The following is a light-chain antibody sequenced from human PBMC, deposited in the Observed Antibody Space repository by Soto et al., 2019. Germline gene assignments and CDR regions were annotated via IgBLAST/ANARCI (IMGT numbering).Light chain of an antibody. CDR2: AAS. CDR1: QSVRSSY. CDR3: QQYAGSPPKYT. J-gene: IGKJ2*01. Sequence: EIVLTQSPATLSVSPGERATLSCRASQSVRSSYLAWYQQKPGQAPRLLIYAASSRATGIPDRFSGGGSGTDFTLTISRLEPEDSAVYYCQQYAGSPPKYTFGQGTKVDIK. V-gene: IGKV3-20*01.